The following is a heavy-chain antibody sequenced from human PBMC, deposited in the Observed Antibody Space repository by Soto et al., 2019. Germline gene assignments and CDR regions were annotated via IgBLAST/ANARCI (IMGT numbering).Heavy chain of an antibody. D-gene: IGHD6-13*01. CDR2: IYYSGST. CDR3: ARGAPTRYSSSWPPPYYFDY. V-gene: IGHV4-31*03. CDR1: GGSISSGGYY. Sequence: SETLSLTCTVSGGSISSGGYYWSWIRQHPGKGLEWIGYIYYSGSTYYNPSLKSRVTISVDTSKNQFSLKLSSVTAADTAVYYCARGAPTRYSSSWPPPYYFDYWGQGTLVTVSS. J-gene: IGHJ4*02.